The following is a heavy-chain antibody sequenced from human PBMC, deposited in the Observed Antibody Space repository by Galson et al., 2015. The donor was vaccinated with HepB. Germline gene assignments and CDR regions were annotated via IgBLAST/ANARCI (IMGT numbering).Heavy chain of an antibody. Sequence: SLRLSCAASGFTFSDYYMSWIRQAPGKGLEWVSYISSSGSTIYYADSVKGRFTISRDNAKNSLYLQMNSLRAEDTAVYYCACSSSWSAPFDYWGQGTLVTVSS. D-gene: IGHD6-13*01. V-gene: IGHV3-11*01. J-gene: IGHJ4*02. CDR1: GFTFSDYY. CDR3: ACSSSWSAPFDY. CDR2: ISSSGSTI.